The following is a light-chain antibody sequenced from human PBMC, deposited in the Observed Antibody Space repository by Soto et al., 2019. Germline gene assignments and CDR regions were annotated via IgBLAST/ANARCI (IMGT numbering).Light chain of an antibody. J-gene: IGKJ4*01. Sequence: EIVMTQSPATLSVSPGERATLSCRASRSVSGNLAWYQQKPGQAPRLLIYVASTRATGIPARFSGSGSGTEFTLTISSLQSEDFAVYYCQQYNKWPLSFGGGTKVEIK. CDR1: RSVSGN. CDR2: VAS. CDR3: QQYNKWPLS. V-gene: IGKV3D-15*01.